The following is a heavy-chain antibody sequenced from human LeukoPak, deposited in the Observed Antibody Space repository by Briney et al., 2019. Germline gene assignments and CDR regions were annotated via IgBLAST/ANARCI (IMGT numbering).Heavy chain of an antibody. D-gene: IGHD1-26*01. J-gene: IGHJ6*02. CDR1: GYSISSSSW. Sequence: SETLSLTCAVSGYSISSSSWWGWIRQPPGKGLEWIGYIYYSGSTYYNPSLKSRVTMSVDTSKNQFSLKLSSVTAVDTAVYYCARRARGNGMDVWGQGTTVTVSS. CDR2: IYYSGST. V-gene: IGHV4-28*01. CDR3: ARRARGNGMDV.